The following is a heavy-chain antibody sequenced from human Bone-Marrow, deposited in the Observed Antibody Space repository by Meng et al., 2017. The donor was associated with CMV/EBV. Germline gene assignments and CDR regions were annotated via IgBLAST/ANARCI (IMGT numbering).Heavy chain of an antibody. D-gene: IGHD3-3*01. CDR3: AKDDITYDFWSGALPDY. CDR1: GFTFSSYG. J-gene: IGHJ4*02. Sequence: GGSLRLSCAASGFTFSSYGMHWVRQAPGKGLEWVAFIRYDGSNKYYADSVKGRFTISRDNSKNTLYLQMNSLRAEDTAGYYCAKDDITYDFWSGALPDYWGQGTLVTVSS. V-gene: IGHV3-30*02. CDR2: IRYDGSNK.